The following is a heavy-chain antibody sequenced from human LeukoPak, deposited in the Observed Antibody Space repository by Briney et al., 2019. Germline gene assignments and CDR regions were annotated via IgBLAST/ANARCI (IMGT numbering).Heavy chain of an antibody. D-gene: IGHD3-22*01. Sequence: GGSLRLSCAASGFTFSSYAMHWVRQAPGKGLEWVAVISYDGSNKYYADSVKGRFTISRDNSKNTLYLQVNSLRAEDTAVYYCARSRGYYYDSSGYFGFMDVWGKGTTVTVSS. CDR3: ARSRGYYYDSSGYFGFMDV. CDR2: ISYDGSNK. J-gene: IGHJ6*03. CDR1: GFTFSSYA. V-gene: IGHV3-30*04.